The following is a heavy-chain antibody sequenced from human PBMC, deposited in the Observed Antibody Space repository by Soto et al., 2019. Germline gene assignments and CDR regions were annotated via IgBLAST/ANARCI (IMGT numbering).Heavy chain of an antibody. CDR1: GGTFSSYA. J-gene: IGHJ4*02. Sequence: ASVKVSCKASGGTFSSYAISWVRQAPGQGLEWMGGIIPIFGTANYAQKFQGRVTITADESTSTAYMELSSLRSEDTAVYYCARGPTDYDFWSGYYTPSFDYWGQGTLVTVSS. D-gene: IGHD3-3*01. CDR2: IIPIFGTA. CDR3: ARGPTDYDFWSGYYTPSFDY. V-gene: IGHV1-69*13.